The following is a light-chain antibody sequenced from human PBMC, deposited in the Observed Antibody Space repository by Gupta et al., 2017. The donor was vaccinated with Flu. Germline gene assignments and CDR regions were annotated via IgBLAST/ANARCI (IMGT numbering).Light chain of an antibody. Sequence: DIQMTQLPSSVSASVGDRVTLTCRASQDISNGVVWYQQLPGKAPKILIFSASTLASGVPSRFTGSGSGTEFTLTINSLQAEDFATYFCQQTQTFPRTFGQWTRLEVK. CDR3: QQTQTFPRT. J-gene: IGKJ1*01. CDR1: QDISNG. CDR2: SAS. V-gene: IGKV1-12*01.